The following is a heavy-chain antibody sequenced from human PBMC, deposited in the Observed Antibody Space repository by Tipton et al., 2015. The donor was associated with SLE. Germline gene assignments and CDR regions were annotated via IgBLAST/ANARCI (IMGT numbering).Heavy chain of an antibody. Sequence: SLRLSCAASGFTFSSYGMHWVRQAPGKGLEWVAFIWYDGSNKYYGDSVKGRFTISRDNSKSTLFLQTNSLRAEDTAVYYCAKDRDYTSDYYYYYMDVWGKGTTVTVSS. J-gene: IGHJ6*03. CDR3: AKDRDYTSDYYYYYMDV. CDR1: GFTFSSYG. D-gene: IGHD4-11*01. V-gene: IGHV3-33*06. CDR2: IWYDGSNK.